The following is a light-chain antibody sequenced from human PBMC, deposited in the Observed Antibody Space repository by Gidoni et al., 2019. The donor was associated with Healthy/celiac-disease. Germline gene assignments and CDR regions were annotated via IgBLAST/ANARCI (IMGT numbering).Light chain of an antibody. CDR3: QQYNSYSWT. CDR2: AAS. J-gene: IGKJ1*01. CDR1: QGISKY. V-gene: IGKV1-16*02. Sequence: DIQITQSPSSLSASVGDRVTITCRASQGISKYLAWFQQKPGKAPKSLSYAASSLQSGVPSKFSGSGYGTDFTLTISSLQPEDFATYYCQQYNSYSWTFGQGTKVEIK.